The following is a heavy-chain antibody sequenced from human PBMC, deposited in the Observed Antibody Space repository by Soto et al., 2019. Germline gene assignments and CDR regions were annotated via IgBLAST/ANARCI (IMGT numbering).Heavy chain of an antibody. CDR3: ARGIAAPGNMYDGVGGHYFDY. CDR2: INVYNDDT. CDR1: GYTFTTYA. D-gene: IGHD6-13*01. V-gene: IGHV1-18*04. Sequence: ASVKVTCKSSGYTFTTYAVMWVRQAPGQGLEWMGSINVYNDDTVYAQRLQGRVTMTTATSTSTAYMELRSLRLDDTAVYYCARGIAAPGNMYDGVGGHYFDYWGQGTQVTVSS. J-gene: IGHJ4*02.